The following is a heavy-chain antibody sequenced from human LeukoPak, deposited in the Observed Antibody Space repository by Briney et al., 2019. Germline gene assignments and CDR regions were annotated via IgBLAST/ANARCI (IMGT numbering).Heavy chain of an antibody. V-gene: IGHV1-46*01. D-gene: IGHD3-10*01. CDR1: GYTFTSYY. J-gene: IGHJ5*02. Sequence: GASVKVSCKASGYTFTSYYMHWVRQAPGQGLEWMGIINPSGGSTSYAQKFQGRVTMTRDTSTSTVYMDLSSLRSEDTAVYYCAREGGDYYGSVGFDPWGQGTLVTVSS. CDR3: AREGGDYYGSVGFDP. CDR2: INPSGGST.